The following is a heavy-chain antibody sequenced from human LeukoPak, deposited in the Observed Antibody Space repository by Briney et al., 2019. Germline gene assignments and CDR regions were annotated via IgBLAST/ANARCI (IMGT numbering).Heavy chain of an antibody. CDR3: ARERYSSSWYREPVDY. CDR2: INHSGGST. CDR1: RYTFTGYY. J-gene: IGHJ4*02. D-gene: IGHD6-13*01. Sequence: ASVKVSCKASRYTFTGYYMHWVRQAPGQGLEWMGIINHSGGSTSYAQKFQGRVTMTRDTSTSTVYMELSSLRSEDTAVYYCARERYSSSWYREPVDYWGQGTLVTVSS. V-gene: IGHV1-46*03.